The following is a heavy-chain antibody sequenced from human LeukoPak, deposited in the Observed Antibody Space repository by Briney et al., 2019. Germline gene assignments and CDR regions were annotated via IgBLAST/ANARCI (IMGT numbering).Heavy chain of an antibody. CDR2: ISSNGGST. CDR3: AARSSGNPYF. V-gene: IGHV3-64*02. D-gene: IGHD1-26*01. CDR1: GFTLSNYA. Sequence: PGGSLRLSCAASGFTLSNYAMHWVRQAPGEGLEYVSAISSNGGSTYYADSVKGRFTITRDNAENSLYLQMNSLRVEDTAVYYCAARSSGNPYFWGQGTLVTVSS. J-gene: IGHJ4*02.